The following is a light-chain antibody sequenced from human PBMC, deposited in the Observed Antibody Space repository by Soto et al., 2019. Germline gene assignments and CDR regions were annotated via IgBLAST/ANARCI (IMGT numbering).Light chain of an antibody. CDR1: QSISSY. V-gene: IGKV1-39*01. Sequence: RMTQSPSSLSASVGDRVTITCRASQSISSYLNWYQQKPGKAPKLLIYAASSLQSGVPSRFSGSGSGTDFTLTISSLQPEDFATYYCQQSYSTLVRTFGQGTKVDI. J-gene: IGKJ1*01. CDR2: AAS. CDR3: QQSYSTLVRT.